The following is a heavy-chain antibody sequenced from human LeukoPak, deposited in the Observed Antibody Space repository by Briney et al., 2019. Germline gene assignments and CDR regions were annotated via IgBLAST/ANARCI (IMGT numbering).Heavy chain of an antibody. CDR1: GFTFSSYA. CDR2: ISYDGSNK. CDR3: AKGSGGSY. D-gene: IGHD1-26*01. V-gene: IGHV3-30*18. J-gene: IGHJ3*01. Sequence: GGSLRLSCAASGFTFSSYAMNWVRQAPGKGLEWVAVISYDGSNKYYADSVKGRFTISRDNSKNTLYLQMNSLRAEDTAVYYCAKGSGGSYWGQGTMVTVSS.